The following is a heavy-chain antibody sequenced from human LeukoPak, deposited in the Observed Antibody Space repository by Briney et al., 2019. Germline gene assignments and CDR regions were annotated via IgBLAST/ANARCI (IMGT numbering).Heavy chain of an antibody. D-gene: IGHD5-18*01. V-gene: IGHV1-69*06. J-gene: IGHJ6*03. CDR2: IIPIFGTA. CDR1: GYTFTSYA. CDR3: ASGKRKGQLWLFPYYYYYMDV. Sequence: SVKVSCKASGYTFTSYAISWVRQAPGQGLEWMGGIIPIFGTANYAQKFQGRVTITADKSTSTAYMELSSLRSEDTAVYYCASGKRKGQLWLFPYYYYYMDVWGKGTTVTVSS.